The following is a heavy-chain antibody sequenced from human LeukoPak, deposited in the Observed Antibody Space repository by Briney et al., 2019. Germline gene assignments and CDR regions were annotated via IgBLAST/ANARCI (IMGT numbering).Heavy chain of an antibody. Sequence: ASVKVSCKASGGTFSSYAISWVRQAPGQGLEWMRGIIPIFGTANYAQKFQGRVTITADESTSTAYMELSSLRSEDTAVYYCARDNETFERGEQWLASYSDYWGQGTLVTVSS. CDR1: GGTFSSYA. CDR3: ARDNETFERGEQWLASYSDY. CDR2: IIPIFGTA. D-gene: IGHD6-19*01. V-gene: IGHV1-69*13. J-gene: IGHJ4*02.